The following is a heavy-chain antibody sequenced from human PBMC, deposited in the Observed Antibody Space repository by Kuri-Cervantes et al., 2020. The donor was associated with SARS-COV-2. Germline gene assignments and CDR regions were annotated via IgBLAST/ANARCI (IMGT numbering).Heavy chain of an antibody. D-gene: IGHD4-17*01. CDR1: GYSFTSYW. J-gene: IGHJ6*02. Sequence: GGSLRLSCKGSGYSFTSYWIGWVRQMPGKGLEWMGIIYPGDSDTRYSPSFQGQVTISADKSISTAYPQWSSLKASDTAMYYCARRIDYDDWDGMDVWGQGTTVTVSS. CDR3: ARRIDYDDWDGMDV. CDR2: IYPGDSDT. V-gene: IGHV5-51*01.